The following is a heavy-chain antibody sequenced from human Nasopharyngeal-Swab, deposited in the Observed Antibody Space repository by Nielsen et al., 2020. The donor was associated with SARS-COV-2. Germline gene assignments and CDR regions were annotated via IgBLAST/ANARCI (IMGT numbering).Heavy chain of an antibody. V-gene: IGHV3-23*01. CDR3: AKGYGEAPTNCFDP. D-gene: IGHD5-24*01. Sequence: WIRQPPGKGLEWVSAISGDGRSTYYADSVRGRFTISRDTAKNTLYLEMNNLRAEDTALYYCAKGYGEAPTNCFDPWGQGALVTVSS. CDR2: ISGDGRST. J-gene: IGHJ5*02.